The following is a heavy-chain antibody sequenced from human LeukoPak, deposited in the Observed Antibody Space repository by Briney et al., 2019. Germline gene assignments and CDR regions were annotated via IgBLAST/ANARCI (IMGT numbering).Heavy chain of an antibody. CDR2: IYYSGST. Sequence: TSETLSLTCTVSGGSISSGDYYWSWIRQPPGKGLEWIGYIYYSGSTYYNPSLKSRVTISVDTSKNQFSLKLSSVTAADTAVYYCAGHHPRNTVDFWGQGTLVTVSS. J-gene: IGHJ4*02. D-gene: IGHD2/OR15-2a*01. V-gene: IGHV4-30-4*01. CDR3: AGHHPRNTVDF. CDR1: GGSISSGDYY.